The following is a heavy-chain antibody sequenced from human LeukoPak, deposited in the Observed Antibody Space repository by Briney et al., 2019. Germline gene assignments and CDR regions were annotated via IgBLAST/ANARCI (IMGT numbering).Heavy chain of an antibody. D-gene: IGHD6-13*01. J-gene: IGHJ6*03. V-gene: IGHV1-8*01. Sequence: ASVKVPCKASGYTFTSYDINWVRQATGQGLEWMGWMNPNSGNTGYAQKFQGRVTMTRNTSISTAYMELSSLRSEDTAVYYCARSGIAAEIYYYYYYMDVWGKGTTVTVSS. CDR1: GYTFTSYD. CDR2: MNPNSGNT. CDR3: ARSGIAAEIYYYYYYMDV.